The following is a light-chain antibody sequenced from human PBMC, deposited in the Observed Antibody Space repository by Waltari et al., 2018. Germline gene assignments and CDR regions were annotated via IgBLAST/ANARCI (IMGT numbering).Light chain of an antibody. J-gene: IGKJ4*01. V-gene: IGKV1-5*03. CDR3: HQYNSYIFLS. CDR2: RAS. CDR1: QSVSNS. Sequence: DIQLTQSPSTLSASVGDRVTITCRASQSVSNSLAWYQQKPGRAPKALIYRASTLETGVPSRFSGSGSGTEFTLTISSLQPDDFATYYCHQYNSYIFLSFGGGTKVEIK.